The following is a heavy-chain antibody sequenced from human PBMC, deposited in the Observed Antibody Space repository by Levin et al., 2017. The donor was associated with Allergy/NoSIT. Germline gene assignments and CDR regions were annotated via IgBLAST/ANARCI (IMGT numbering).Heavy chain of an antibody. V-gene: IGHV3-64*01. CDR2: IKTNGDST. CDR1: GFIFINDY. CDR3: VRDFYGMDV. J-gene: IGHJ6*02. Sequence: GESLKISCAGSGFIFINDYMHWVRQAPGKGLEYVSGIKTNGDSTYGNSVQGRFSISRDNSKNTVYLQMGSLTTEDTAVYYCVRDFYGMDVWGQGTTVTVSS.